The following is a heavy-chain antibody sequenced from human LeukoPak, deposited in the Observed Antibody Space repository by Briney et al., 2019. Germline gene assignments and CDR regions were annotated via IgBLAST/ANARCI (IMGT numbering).Heavy chain of an antibody. J-gene: IGHJ4*02. CDR3: ARERQNKDFWSGGDY. V-gene: IGHV3-11*04. CDR1: GFTFSDYY. Sequence: NAGGSLRLSCAASGFTFSDYYMSWIRQAPGKGLEWVSYISSSGSTIYYADSVKGRFTISRDNAKNSLYLQMNTLRPEDTAVYYCARERQNKDFWSGGDYWGQGTLVTVSS. CDR2: ISSSGSTI. D-gene: IGHD3-3*01.